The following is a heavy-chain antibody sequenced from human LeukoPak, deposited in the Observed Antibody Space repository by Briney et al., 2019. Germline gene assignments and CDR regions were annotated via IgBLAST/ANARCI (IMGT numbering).Heavy chain of an antibody. V-gene: IGHV4-4*07. CDR1: GGSISNYY. CDR2: IDVSGRT. Sequence: PSETLSLTCTVSGGSISNYYWSWIRQPAGKGLEWIGRIDVSGRTNYNPTLKSRVTISVDTSKNQVSLRLTSVTAADTAVYYCARESRSPRLKYFEYWGQGILATVSS. D-gene: IGHD2/OR15-2a*01. CDR3: ARESRSPRLKYFEY. J-gene: IGHJ4*02.